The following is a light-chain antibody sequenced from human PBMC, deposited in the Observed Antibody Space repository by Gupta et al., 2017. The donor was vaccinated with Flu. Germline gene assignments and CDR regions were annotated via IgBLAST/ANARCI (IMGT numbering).Light chain of an antibody. CDR2: KTS. J-gene: IGKJ4*01. V-gene: IGKV1-5*03. CDR1: QSINHY. CDR3: QLYDNFSRMT. Sequence: DMQVNQSPSTLSASVGDSVTITCRTSQSINHYLAWFQKERGKAPKLLIYKTSWLERGVPSRFSGSGSGTEFSLTISSLQPEDFATYYCQLYDNFSRMTFGGGTRVDI.